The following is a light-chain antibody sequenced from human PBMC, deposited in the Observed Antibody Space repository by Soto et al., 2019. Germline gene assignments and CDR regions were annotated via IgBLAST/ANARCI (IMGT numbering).Light chain of an antibody. CDR3: CSYAGTYTYV. V-gene: IGLV2-11*01. CDR2: EVY. J-gene: IGLJ1*01. CDR1: SSDVGGYNY. Sequence: QSALTQPRSVSGSPGQSVTIACTGTSSDVGGYNYVSWYQHYPGRDPKLMIFEVYLRPSGVPDRFSGSKSGNTASLTISGLQAEDEADYYCCSYAGTYTYVFGTGTKVTVL.